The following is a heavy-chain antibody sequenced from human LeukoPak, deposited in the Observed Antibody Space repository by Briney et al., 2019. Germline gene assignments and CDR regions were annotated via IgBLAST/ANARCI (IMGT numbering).Heavy chain of an antibody. CDR2: IYYSGST. V-gene: IGHV4-39*01. Sequence: PSQTVSLTCTFCVGSLSRSSYYWGWIRQPPGKGLEWIGSIYYSGSTYYNPSLKSRVTISVDTSKNQFSLKLSSVTAADTAVYYCARTTSSPRGTGYYWGQGTLVTVSS. J-gene: IGHJ4*02. CDR3: ARTTSSPRGTGYY. CDR1: VGSLSRSSYY. D-gene: IGHD6-13*01.